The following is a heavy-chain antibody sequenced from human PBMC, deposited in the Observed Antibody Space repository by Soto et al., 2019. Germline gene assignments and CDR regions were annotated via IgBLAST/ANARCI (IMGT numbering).Heavy chain of an antibody. D-gene: IGHD6-13*01. Sequence: SETLSLTCAVYGGSFSGYYWSWIRQPPGKGLEWIGEINHSGSTNYNPSLKSRVTISVDTSKNQFSLKLSSVTAADTAVYYCARGLVAAAPEYNWFDPWGQGTLVTVSS. CDR1: GGSFSGYY. J-gene: IGHJ5*02. CDR2: INHSGST. V-gene: IGHV4-34*01. CDR3: ARGLVAAAPEYNWFDP.